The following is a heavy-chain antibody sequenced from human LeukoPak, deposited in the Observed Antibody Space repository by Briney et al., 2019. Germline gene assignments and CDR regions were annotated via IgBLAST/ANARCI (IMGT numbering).Heavy chain of an antibody. CDR3: ARGPAVVPAAPYYYYGMDV. CDR1: GYSFTSYW. V-gene: IGHV5-10-1*01. J-gene: IGHJ6*02. D-gene: IGHD2-2*01. CDR2: IDPSDSYT. Sequence: GESLKISCKGSGYSFTSYWISWARQMPGKGLEWMGRIDPSDSYTNYSPSFQGHVTISADKSISTAYLQWSSLKASDTAMYYCARGPAVVPAAPYYYYGMDVWGQGTTVTVSS.